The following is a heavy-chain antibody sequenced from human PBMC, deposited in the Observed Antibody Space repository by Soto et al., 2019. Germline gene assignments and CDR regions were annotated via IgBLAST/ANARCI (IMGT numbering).Heavy chain of an antibody. CDR2: ITSSGSNT. D-gene: IGHD6-13*01. Sequence: EVQLVESGGDLVQRGGSLRLSCAASGFTFSGYGMSWVRQAPGKGLEWVSSITSSGSNTYYVDSVKGRFTISRDNSKNTLYLQMNRLTVEDTAVYYCAKEQGRVAAALDYWGQGTLVTVSS. J-gene: IGHJ4*02. CDR3: AKEQGRVAAALDY. V-gene: IGHV3-23*04. CDR1: GFTFSGYG.